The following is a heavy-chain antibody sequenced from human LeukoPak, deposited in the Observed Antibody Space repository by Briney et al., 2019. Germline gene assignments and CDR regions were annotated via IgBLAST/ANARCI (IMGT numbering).Heavy chain of an antibody. Sequence: SETLSLTCAVSGYSISSGYYWGWIRQPPGKGLEWIGSIYHSGSTYYNPSLQSRVTISVDTSKNQFSLKLSSVTAADTAVYYCARVGPRGSYGFDYWGQGTLVTVSS. CDR1: GYSISSGYY. D-gene: IGHD5-18*01. CDR2: IYHSGST. J-gene: IGHJ4*02. V-gene: IGHV4-38-2*01. CDR3: ARVGPRGSYGFDY.